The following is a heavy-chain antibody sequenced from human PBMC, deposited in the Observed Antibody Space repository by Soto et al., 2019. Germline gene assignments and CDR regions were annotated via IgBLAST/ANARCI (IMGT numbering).Heavy chain of an antibody. CDR2: IIPILGIA. D-gene: IGHD3-10*01. J-gene: IGHJ5*02. V-gene: IGHV1-69*02. CDR1: GESLSSDP. Sequence: SVKVYCKASGESLSSDPSGWLRKAPGQGLEWMGRIIPILGIANYAQKFQGRVTITADKSTSTAYMELSSLRSEDTAVYYCASGRYYSGWFDPRGQGTLVTVS. CDR3: ASGRYYSGWFDP.